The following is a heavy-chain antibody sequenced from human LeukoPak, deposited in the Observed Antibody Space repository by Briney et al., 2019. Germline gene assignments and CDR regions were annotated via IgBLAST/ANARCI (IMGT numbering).Heavy chain of an antibody. CDR1: GYIFTNFY. Sequence: ASVKVSCKASGYIFTNFYLHWVRQAPGQGLEWMALINPSGGNIRYAQKLQGRVTMTRDTSTTTVYMELSSLRSEDTAVYYCARGGHLRYGDTQNWFDPGGQGTLVTVSA. J-gene: IGHJ5*02. CDR3: ARGGHLRYGDTQNWFDP. V-gene: IGHV1-46*04. D-gene: IGHD4-17*01. CDR2: INPSGGNI.